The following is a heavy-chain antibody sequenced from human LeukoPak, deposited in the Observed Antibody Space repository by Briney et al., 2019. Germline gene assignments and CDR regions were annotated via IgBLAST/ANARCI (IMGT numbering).Heavy chain of an antibody. V-gene: IGHV3-30-3*01. CDR1: GFTFSSYA. CDR2: ISYDGSNK. Sequence: GGSLRLSCAASGFTFSSYAMHWVRQAPGKGLEWVAVISYDGSNKYYADSVKGRFTISRDNSKNTLYLQMNSLRAEDTAVYYCAGEELLYYFDYWGQGTLVTVSS. J-gene: IGHJ4*02. CDR3: AGEELLYYFDY. D-gene: IGHD3-10*01.